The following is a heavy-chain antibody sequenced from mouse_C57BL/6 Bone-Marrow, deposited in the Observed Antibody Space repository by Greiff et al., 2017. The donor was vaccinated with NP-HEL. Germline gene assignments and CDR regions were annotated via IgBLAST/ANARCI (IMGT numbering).Heavy chain of an antibody. J-gene: IGHJ1*03. CDR2: IDPSDSYT. V-gene: IGHV1-50*01. CDR1: GYTFTSYR. Sequence: VQLQQPGAELVKPGASVKLSCKASGYTFTSYRMQWVKQRPGQGLEWIGEIDPSDSYTNYNQKFKGKATLTVDTSSSTAYMQLSSLTSEDSAVYYCAREGLLPWYFDVWGTGTTVTVSS. D-gene: IGHD2-3*01. CDR3: AREGLLPWYFDV.